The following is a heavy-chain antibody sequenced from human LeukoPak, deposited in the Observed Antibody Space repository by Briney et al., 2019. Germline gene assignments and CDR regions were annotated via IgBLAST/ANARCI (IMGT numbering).Heavy chain of an antibody. Sequence: SQTLSLTCTVSGGSISSGSYYWSWIRQPPGKGLEWIGYIYYSGSTNYNPSLKSRVTISVDTSKNQFSLKLSSVTAADTAVYYCARGLYYYDSSGYPSYYYCYMDVWGRGTTVTVSS. J-gene: IGHJ6*03. CDR2: IYYSGST. D-gene: IGHD3-22*01. CDR3: ARGLYYYDSSGYPSYYYCYMDV. V-gene: IGHV4-61*01. CDR1: GGSISSGSYY.